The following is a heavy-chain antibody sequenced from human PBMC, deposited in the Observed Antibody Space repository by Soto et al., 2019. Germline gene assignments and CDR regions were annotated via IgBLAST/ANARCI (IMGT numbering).Heavy chain of an antibody. CDR2: INQDGSEK. D-gene: IGHD3-10*01. V-gene: IGHV3-7*03. Sequence: GSLRLSCAASGFTLSSYWMTWVSQAPGKGLEWVANINQDGSEKYYVDSVKGRLTISRDTAQNSLYLQMHSLRIGDTAVYYCAHPRGFGVFDAYDIWGQGTMVTVSS. CDR1: GFTLSSYW. CDR3: AHPRGFGVFDAYDI. J-gene: IGHJ3*02.